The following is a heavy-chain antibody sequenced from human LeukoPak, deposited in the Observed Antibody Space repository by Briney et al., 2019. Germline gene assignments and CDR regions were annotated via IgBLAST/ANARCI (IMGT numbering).Heavy chain of an antibody. CDR2: FWSDGSSK. D-gene: IGHD5-18*01. Sequence: GGALRPSCAASGFTFSNYSMHWVRQAPAKGLAGVAVFWSDGSSKFYADSVKDRFTISRDNSKNSLYLQMNSLRAEDTAVYYCARDGGYSADFDHWGQGTLVTVSS. J-gene: IGHJ4*02. V-gene: IGHV3-33*01. CDR3: ARDGGYSADFDH. CDR1: GFTFSNYS.